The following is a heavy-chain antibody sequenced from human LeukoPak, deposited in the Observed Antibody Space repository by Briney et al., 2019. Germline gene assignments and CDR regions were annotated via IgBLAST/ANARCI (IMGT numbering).Heavy chain of an antibody. Sequence: GGSQRLSCAASGFTFSNYGMHWVRQAPGKGLVWVSRINSDGTSTNYADSVKGRFTISRDNAKKSLYLQMNSLRAEDTAVYYCARDNYDSSGYYFDWGQASLATVSS. CDR3: ARDNYDSSGYYFD. V-gene: IGHV3-74*01. D-gene: IGHD3-22*01. J-gene: IGHJ1*01. CDR1: GFTFSNYG. CDR2: INSDGTST.